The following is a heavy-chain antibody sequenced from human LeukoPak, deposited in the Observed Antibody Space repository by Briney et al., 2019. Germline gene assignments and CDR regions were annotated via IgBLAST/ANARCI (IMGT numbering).Heavy chain of an antibody. Sequence: SETLSLTCAVYGGSFSGYYWSWIRQPPGKGLEWIGEINHSGSTNYNPFLKSRVTISVDTSKNQFSLKLSSVTAADTAVYYCATSPLGYSSGWHLDYWGQGTLVTVSS. J-gene: IGHJ4*02. CDR3: ATSPLGYSSGWHLDY. V-gene: IGHV4-34*01. D-gene: IGHD6-19*01. CDR1: GGSFSGYY. CDR2: INHSGST.